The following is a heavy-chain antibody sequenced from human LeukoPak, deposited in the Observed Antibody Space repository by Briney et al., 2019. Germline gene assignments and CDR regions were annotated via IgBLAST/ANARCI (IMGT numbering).Heavy chain of an antibody. Sequence: GGSLRLSCAASGLTFSTYAMHWVRQAPGKGLESVSGISSNGGSTYYADSVKGRFTISRDNSNNTLYLQMGSLRAEDTAVYFCARGRGLGRATSRGYYYFYMDVWGKGTTVTVSS. J-gene: IGHJ6*03. V-gene: IGHV3-64*02. CDR2: ISSNGGST. CDR3: ARGRGLGRATSRGYYYFYMDV. D-gene: IGHD3-10*01. CDR1: GLTFSTYA.